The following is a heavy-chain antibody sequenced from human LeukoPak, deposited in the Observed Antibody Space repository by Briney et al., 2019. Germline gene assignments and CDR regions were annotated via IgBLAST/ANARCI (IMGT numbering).Heavy chain of an antibody. Sequence: ASVTDSCKASGYTFTSYDINWVRRATGQGLEGMGWMNPNSGNTGYAQKFQCRVTMTRNTSISTAYMELSSLRSEDTAVYYCAGIAAAGNRNFDYWGQGTLVTVSS. CDR3: AGIAAAGNRNFDY. CDR2: MNPNSGNT. D-gene: IGHD6-13*01. J-gene: IGHJ4*02. V-gene: IGHV1-8*01. CDR1: GYTFTSYD.